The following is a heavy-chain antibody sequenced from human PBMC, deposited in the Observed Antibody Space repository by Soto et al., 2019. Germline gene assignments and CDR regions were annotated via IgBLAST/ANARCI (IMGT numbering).Heavy chain of an antibody. Sequence: GGSLRLSCAASGFTFSDYYMSWIRQAPGKGLEWVSYISSSGSTIYYADSLKGRFTISRDNARNSLYLQMNSLRAEDTAVDYCARANYGSGSYYLYYYYYMDVWGKGTTVTVSS. V-gene: IGHV3-11*01. CDR3: ARANYGSGSYYLYYYYYMDV. D-gene: IGHD3-10*01. CDR2: ISSSGSTI. J-gene: IGHJ6*03. CDR1: GFTFSDYY.